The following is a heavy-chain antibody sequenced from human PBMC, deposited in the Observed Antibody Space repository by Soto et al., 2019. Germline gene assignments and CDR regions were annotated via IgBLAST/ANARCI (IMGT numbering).Heavy chain of an antibody. V-gene: IGHV4-34*01. J-gene: IGHJ5*02. CDR1: GGSFSVYF. CDR2: VTQSGGS. D-gene: IGHD3-10*01. CDR3: ARGLPHMEGGVFKRLGNWFDP. Sequence: PSETLSLTCALSGGSFSVYFWTWIRQSPEKGLEGIGEVTQSGGSNSNPSLSSRVSIPLDTSKNQFSLKLTSVTAADSAVYYCARGLPHMEGGVFKRLGNWFDPWGQGTLVTVSS.